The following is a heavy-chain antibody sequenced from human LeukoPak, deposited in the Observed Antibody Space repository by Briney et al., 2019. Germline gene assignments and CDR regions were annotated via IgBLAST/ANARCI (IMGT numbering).Heavy chain of an antibody. J-gene: IGHJ4*02. D-gene: IGHD2-2*02. CDR1: GFTFSSYA. Sequence: GGSLRLSCAASGFTFSSYAMSWVRQAPGKGLEWVSAISGSGGSTYYADSVKGRFTISRDNSKNTLYLQMNSLRAEDTAVYYCAKGKKGYCSSTSCYTAGFDYWGQGTLVTVSS. CDR2: ISGSGGST. CDR3: AKGKKGYCSSTSCYTAGFDY. V-gene: IGHV3-23*01.